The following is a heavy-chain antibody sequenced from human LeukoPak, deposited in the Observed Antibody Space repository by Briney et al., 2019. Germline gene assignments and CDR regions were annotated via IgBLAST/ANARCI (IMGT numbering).Heavy chain of an antibody. CDR3: ARGGVGYCSSTSCYGKGDY. J-gene: IGHJ4*02. V-gene: IGHV4-61*02. CDR1: GGSISSGSYY. Sequence: PSETLSLTCTVSGGSISSGSYYWSWIRQPAGKGLEWIGRIYTSGSTNYNPSLKSRVTISVDTSKNQFSLKLSSVTAADTAVYYCARGGVGYCSSTSCYGKGDYWGQGTLVTVSS. CDR2: IYTSGST. D-gene: IGHD2-2*01.